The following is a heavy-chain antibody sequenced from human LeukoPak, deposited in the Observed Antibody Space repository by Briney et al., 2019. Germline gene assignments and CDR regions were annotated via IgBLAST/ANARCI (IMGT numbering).Heavy chain of an antibody. CDR3: ARDFPYYYGSGSYYLTY. D-gene: IGHD3-10*01. V-gene: IGHV3-33*01. J-gene: IGHJ4*02. Sequence: GGSLRLSCAASGSTFSSYGMHWVRQAPGRGLEWVAVIWYDGSNKYYADSVKGRFTISRDNSKNTLYLQMNSLRAEDTAVYYCARDFPYYYGSGSYYLTYWGQGTLVTVSS. CDR2: IWYDGSNK. CDR1: GSTFSSYG.